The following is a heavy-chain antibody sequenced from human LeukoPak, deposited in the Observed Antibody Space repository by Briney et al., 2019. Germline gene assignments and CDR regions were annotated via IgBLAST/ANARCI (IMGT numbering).Heavy chain of an antibody. Sequence: GGSLRLSCAASGLTFSSYAMSWVRQAPGKGLEWVSAISGSGGSTYYADSVKGRFTISRDNSKNTLYLQMNSLRAEDTAVYYCAGCTSWGYYYMDVWGKGTTVTVSS. CDR3: AGCTSWGYYYMDV. CDR1: GLTFSSYA. V-gene: IGHV3-23*01. J-gene: IGHJ6*03. CDR2: ISGSGGST. D-gene: IGHD2-2*01.